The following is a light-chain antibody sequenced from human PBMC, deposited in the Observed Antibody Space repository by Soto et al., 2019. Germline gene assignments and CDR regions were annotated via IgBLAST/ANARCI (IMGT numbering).Light chain of an antibody. V-gene: IGLV2-23*01. J-gene: IGLJ1*01. CDR2: EAS. Sequence: QSVLTQPASVSESPGQSITISCTGTSNGIGNDNFVSWYQQHPGKAPKLLIYEASERPSGVSNRFSGSKSGYMASLTISGLQAEDEADYYCCAYAGTGTFYVFGPGTKVTVL. CDR1: SNGIGNDNF. CDR3: CAYAGTGTFYV.